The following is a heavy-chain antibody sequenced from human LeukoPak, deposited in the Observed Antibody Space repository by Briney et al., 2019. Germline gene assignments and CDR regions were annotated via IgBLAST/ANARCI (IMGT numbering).Heavy chain of an antibody. J-gene: IGHJ6*03. V-gene: IGHV4-59*01. CDR3: ARTLGGDSSWGLSYYYYMDV. CDR2: IYYSGST. D-gene: IGHD4-17*01. Sequence: KPSETLSLTCTVSGGSISSYYWSWIRQPPGKGLEWIGYIYYSGSTNYNPSLKSRVTISVDTSKNQSSLKLSSVTAADTAVYYCARTLGGDSSWGLSYYYYMDVWGKGTTVTVSS. CDR1: GGSISSYY.